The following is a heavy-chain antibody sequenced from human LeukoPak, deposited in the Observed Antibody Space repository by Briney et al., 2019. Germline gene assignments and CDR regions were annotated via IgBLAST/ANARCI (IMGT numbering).Heavy chain of an antibody. CDR3: ATDRGWRTSGYYLYYFEY. CDR2: IKHDGSEK. V-gene: IGHV3-7*01. J-gene: IGHJ4*02. D-gene: IGHD3-3*01. Sequence: GGSLRLSCAASGFIFTNYFMSWVRQAPGKGLEWVASIKHDGSEKYYVDSVRGRFTTSRDNTMNSLYLQMSSLRAEDTAVYYCATDRGWRTSGYYLYYFEYWGQGTLVTYSS. CDR1: GFIFTNYF.